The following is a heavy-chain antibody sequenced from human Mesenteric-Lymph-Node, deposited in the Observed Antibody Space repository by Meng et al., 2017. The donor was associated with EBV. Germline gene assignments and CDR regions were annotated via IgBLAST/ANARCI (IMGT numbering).Heavy chain of an antibody. CDR2: IYYSGST. CDR1: GDSVSSGTYY. V-gene: IGHV4-61*01. CDR3: ATGGILGGFGT. J-gene: IGHJ5*02. D-gene: IGHD3-16*01. Sequence: QVQLPESGPGLVKPSETLSPTCTVSGDSVSSGTYYWSWIRQPPGKGLEWIGYIYYSGSTNYNPSLESRVTISVDTSKNQFSLRLTSVTAADTALYYCATGGILGGFGTWGQGALVTVSS.